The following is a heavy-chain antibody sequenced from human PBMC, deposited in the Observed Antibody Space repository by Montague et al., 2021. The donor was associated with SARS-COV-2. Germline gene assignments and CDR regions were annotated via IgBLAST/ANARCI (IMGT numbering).Heavy chain of an antibody. J-gene: IGHJ3*02. CDR2: FYSVGST. CDR1: GASVGSSD. CDR3: ARETVTADAFDI. D-gene: IGHD1-14*01. Sequence: SETLSLTCTVSGASVGSSDWGWIRQSPGKGLEWIGYFYSVGSTDYNPSLKSRATISRDTSKNQFSLKVRSVTAADTAVYHCARETVTADAFDIWGQGTMVTVSS. V-gene: IGHV4-59*02.